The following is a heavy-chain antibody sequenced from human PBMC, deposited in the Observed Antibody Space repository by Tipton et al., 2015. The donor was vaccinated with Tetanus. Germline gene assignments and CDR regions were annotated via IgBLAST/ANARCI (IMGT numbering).Heavy chain of an antibody. CDR2: ISGSGGST. D-gene: IGHD2-15*01. Sequence: SLRLSCAASGFTFSSYAMSWVRQAPGKGLEWVSAISGSGGSTYYADSVKGRFTISRDNSKNPLYLQMNSLRAEDTAVYYCAKAYGETVYCSGGSCYSVPLMFYYGIDVWGHGTTVPVSS. CDR3: AKAYGETVYCSGGSCYSVPLMFYYGIDV. CDR1: GFTFSSYA. J-gene: IGHJ6*02. V-gene: IGHV3-23*01.